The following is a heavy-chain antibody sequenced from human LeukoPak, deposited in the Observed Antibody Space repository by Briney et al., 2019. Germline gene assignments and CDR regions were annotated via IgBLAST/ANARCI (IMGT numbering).Heavy chain of an antibody. V-gene: IGHV4-34*01. CDR3: ARTSLVPFFDY. CDR1: GGSFSGYY. J-gene: IGHJ4*02. D-gene: IGHD3-10*02. Sequence: SETLSLTCAVYGGSFSGYYWSWIRQPPGKGLEWIGEIDHSGSTNYNPSLKSRVTISVDTSKNQFSLKLSSVTAADTAVYYCARTSLVPFFDYWGQGTLVTVSS. CDR2: IDHSGST.